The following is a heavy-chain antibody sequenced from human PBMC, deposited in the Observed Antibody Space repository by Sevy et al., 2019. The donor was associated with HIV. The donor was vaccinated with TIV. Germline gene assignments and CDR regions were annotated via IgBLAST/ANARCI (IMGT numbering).Heavy chain of an antibody. CDR3: ARGSRRRAGYYFDY. CDR1: GFTFSSYA. D-gene: IGHD3-10*01. CDR2: ISGSGATT. J-gene: IGHJ4*02. Sequence: GGSLRLSCGVSGFTFSSYAMTWVRQPPGKGLEWVSIISGSGATTSYADSVKGRFTISRDNSKNALYLQMNSLRAEDTAVYYCARGSRRRAGYYFDYWGQGTLVTVSS. V-gene: IGHV3-23*01.